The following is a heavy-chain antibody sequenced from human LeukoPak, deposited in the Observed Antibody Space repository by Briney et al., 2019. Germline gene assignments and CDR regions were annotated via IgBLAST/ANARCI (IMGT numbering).Heavy chain of an antibody. V-gene: IGHV3-7*05. Sequence: GGSLRLSCAASGLTLSNYWMTWVRQAPGKGLEWVANINRDGSEKNYVDSVKGRFTISRDNAKNSLYLEMNSLRAEDMGVYYCAGDSRGYPYWGQGTLVTVSS. CDR3: AGDSRGYPY. CDR1: GLTLSNYW. D-gene: IGHD3-22*01. CDR2: INRDGSEK. J-gene: IGHJ4*02.